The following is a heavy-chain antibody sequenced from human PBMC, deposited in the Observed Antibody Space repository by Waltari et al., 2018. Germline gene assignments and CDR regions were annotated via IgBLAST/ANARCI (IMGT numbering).Heavy chain of an antibody. CDR2: IKQDGREE. CDR1: GFTFSSYW. V-gene: IGHV3-7*01. Sequence: LRLSCAAPGFTFSSYWMSWVRQAPGKGLEWVAKIKQDGREEYYVDSVKGRFTISRDNAKNSLYLQMSSLRAEDTAVYYCARLNSGYEGFDYWGQGTLVTVSS. D-gene: IGHD5-12*01. CDR3: ARLNSGYEGFDY. J-gene: IGHJ4*02.